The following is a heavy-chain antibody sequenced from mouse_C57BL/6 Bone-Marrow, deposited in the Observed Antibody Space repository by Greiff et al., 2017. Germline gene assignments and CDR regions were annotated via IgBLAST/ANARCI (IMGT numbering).Heavy chain of an antibody. D-gene: IGHD2-3*01. CDR2: IDPSDSYT. CDR3: ARRRLLMDY. CDR1: GYTFTSYW. J-gene: IGHJ4*01. V-gene: IGHV1-59*01. Sequence: QVQLQQPGAELVRPGTSVKLSCKASGYTFTSYWMHWVKQRPGQGLEWIGVIDPSDSYTNYNQKFKGKATLTVDPSSSTAYMQLSSLTSDDSAVYYCARRRLLMDYWGQGTSVTVSS.